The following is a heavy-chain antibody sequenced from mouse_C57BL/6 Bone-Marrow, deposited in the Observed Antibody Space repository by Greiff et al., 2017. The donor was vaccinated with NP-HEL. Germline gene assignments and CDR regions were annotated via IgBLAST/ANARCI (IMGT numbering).Heavy chain of an antibody. J-gene: IGHJ2*01. CDR1: GYTFTSYW. V-gene: IGHV1-69*01. CDR2: IDPSDSYP. CDR3: ARENYYGSSSYYFDY. Sequence: QVHVKQPGAELVMPGASVKLSCKASGYTFTSYWMHWVKQRPGQGLEWIGEIDPSDSYPNYNQKFKGKSTLTVDKSSSTAYMQLSSLTSEDSAVYYCARENYYGSSSYYFDYWGQGTTLTVSS. D-gene: IGHD1-1*01.